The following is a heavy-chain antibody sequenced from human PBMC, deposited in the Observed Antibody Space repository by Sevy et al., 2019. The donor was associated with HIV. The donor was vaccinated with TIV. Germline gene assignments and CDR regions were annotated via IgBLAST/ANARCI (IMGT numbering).Heavy chain of an antibody. J-gene: IGHJ3*01. CDR1: GVPINTYY. Sequence: SETLSLTCTVSGVPINTYYLSWIRQPPGKGLEWIGYIYYSGSINYNPSLKSRVTISVDTSKNQFSMTMSSVTDADTAVYYCARDVAGRLGNDGFDVWGQGTMVTVSS. V-gene: IGHV4-59*01. CDR2: IYYSGSI. D-gene: IGHD6-13*01. CDR3: ARDVAGRLGNDGFDV.